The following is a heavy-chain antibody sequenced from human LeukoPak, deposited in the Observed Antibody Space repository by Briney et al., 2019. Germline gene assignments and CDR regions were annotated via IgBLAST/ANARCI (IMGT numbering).Heavy chain of an antibody. D-gene: IGHD6-13*01. CDR1: GYTFTGYY. CDR3: ARDRSSWYVDY. Sequence: PQASVKVSCTASGYTFTGYYMHWVRQAPGQGLEWMGWINPNSGGTNYAQTFQGRVTMTRDTSISTAYMELSRLRSDDTAVYYCARDRSSWYVDYWGQGTLVTVSS. V-gene: IGHV1-2*02. CDR2: INPNSGGT. J-gene: IGHJ4*02.